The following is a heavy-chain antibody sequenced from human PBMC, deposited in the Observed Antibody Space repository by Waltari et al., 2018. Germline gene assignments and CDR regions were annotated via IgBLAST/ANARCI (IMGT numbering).Heavy chain of an antibody. V-gene: IGHV4-39*07. CDR1: GGSISSRSYY. Sequence: QLQLQESGPGLVKPSETLSLTCTVSGGSISSRSYYWGWIRQPPGKGLEWIGSIYYSGSTYYNPALKSRVTISVDTSKNQFSLKLSSVTAADTAVYYCARDTTARPYYYYGMDVWGQGTTVTVSS. CDR2: IYYSGST. J-gene: IGHJ6*02. CDR3: ARDTTARPYYYYGMDV. D-gene: IGHD6-6*01.